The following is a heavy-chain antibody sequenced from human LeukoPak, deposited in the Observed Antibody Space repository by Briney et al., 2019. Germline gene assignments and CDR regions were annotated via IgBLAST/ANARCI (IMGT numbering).Heavy chain of an antibody. J-gene: IGHJ6*02. CDR1: AGSISSGGSG. Sequence: PSETLSLTCSVSAGSISSGGSGWSWIRQQPGKGLEWIGYIYDSGSTYYTPSLKSRVTISVDTSKNQFSLKLSSVTAADTAVYYCASQGEDGDYWPYGMDVWGQGTTVTVSS. V-gene: IGHV4-31*03. CDR3: ASQGEDGDYWPYGMDV. D-gene: IGHD4-17*01. CDR2: IYDSGST.